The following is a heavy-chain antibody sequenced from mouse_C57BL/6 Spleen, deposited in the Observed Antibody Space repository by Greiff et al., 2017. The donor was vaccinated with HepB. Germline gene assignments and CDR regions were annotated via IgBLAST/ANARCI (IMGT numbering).Heavy chain of an antibody. V-gene: IGHV8-8*01. CDR2: IWWDDDK. Sequence: QVTLKVSGPGILQPSQTLSLTCSFSGFSLSTFGMGVGWIRQPSGKGLEWLAHIWWDDDKYYNPALKSPRTISKDTSKNQVFLKIANVDTADTATYYCARITPDYYGSSYWYFDVWGTGTTVTVSS. CDR1: GFSLSTFGMG. J-gene: IGHJ1*03. CDR3: ARITPDYYGSSYWYFDV. D-gene: IGHD1-1*01.